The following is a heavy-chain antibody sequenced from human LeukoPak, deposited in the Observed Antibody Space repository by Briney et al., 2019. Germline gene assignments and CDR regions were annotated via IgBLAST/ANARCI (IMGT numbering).Heavy chain of an antibody. CDR1: GGTFSRYA. CDR3: AGALGLGPGGYFDY. CDR2: IIPIFGTA. J-gene: IGHJ4*02. D-gene: IGHD3-10*01. V-gene: IGHV1-69*13. Sequence: SVKVSCKASGGTFSRYAISWVRQAPGQGLEWMGGIIPIFGTANYAQKFQGRVTITADESTSTAYMELSSLRSEDTAVYYCAGALGLGPGGYFDYWGQGTLVTVSS.